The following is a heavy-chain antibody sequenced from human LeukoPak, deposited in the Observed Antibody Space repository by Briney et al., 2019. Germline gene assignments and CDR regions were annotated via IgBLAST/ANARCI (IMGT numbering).Heavy chain of an antibody. J-gene: IGHJ4*02. Sequence: SETLSLTCAVYGGSFSGYYWSWIRQPPGKGLEWIGEINHSGSTNYNPSLKSRVTISVDTSKNQFSLKLSSVTAADTAVYYCAVNYYGSEYYFDCWGQGTLVTVSS. CDR1: GGSFSGYY. CDR2: INHSGST. CDR3: AVNYYGSEYYFDC. V-gene: IGHV4-34*01. D-gene: IGHD3-10*01.